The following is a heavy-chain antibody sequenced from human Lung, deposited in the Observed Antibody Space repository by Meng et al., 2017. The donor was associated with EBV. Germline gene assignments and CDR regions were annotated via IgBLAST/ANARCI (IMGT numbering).Heavy chain of an antibody. CDR3: ARDRVQLWFS. V-gene: IGHV3-30-3*01. D-gene: IGHD5-18*01. CDR2: ISYDGCNK. Sequence: QGQRVGSVEGESHPGSSLRLSCAAYGFTFSSYAMAWVPQAPGKGLEWVSVISYDGCNKYYADSVKGRFTISRDNSKNTLYLQMNSLRAEDTAVYYCARDRVQLWFSWGQGTLVTVSS. J-gene: IGHJ5*02. CDR1: GFTFSSYA.